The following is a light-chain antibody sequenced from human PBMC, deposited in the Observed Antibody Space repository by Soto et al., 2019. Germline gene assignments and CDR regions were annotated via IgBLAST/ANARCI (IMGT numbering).Light chain of an antibody. CDR1: QSVSSSY. Sequence: VLTQSAGTVSLSPWERATLSCRASQSVSSSYLAWYQQRPGQAPRLVIYGASTRATGIPARFSGGGSGTEFTLTISSLQSEDFAVYYCQQYNSWPPITFGQGTRLEN. CDR3: QQYNSWPPIT. J-gene: IGKJ5*01. CDR2: GAS. V-gene: IGKV3-15*01.